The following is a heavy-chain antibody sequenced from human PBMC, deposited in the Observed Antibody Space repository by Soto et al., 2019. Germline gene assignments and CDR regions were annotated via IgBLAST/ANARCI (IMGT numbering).Heavy chain of an antibody. CDR2: INHRGST. J-gene: IGHJ4*02. CDR1: GGSFSDYF. Sequence: QVRLQQWGAGLLKPSETLSLTCAVYGGSFSDYFWSWIRQPPGKGLEWIGEINHRGSTNYLPSLKSRVTISVDTSKNQCSLKLISMTAADTAVYFCARGRLHLGELSFNYLDFWGQGTLVTVSS. V-gene: IGHV4-34*01. CDR3: ARGRLHLGELSFNYLDF. D-gene: IGHD3-16*02.